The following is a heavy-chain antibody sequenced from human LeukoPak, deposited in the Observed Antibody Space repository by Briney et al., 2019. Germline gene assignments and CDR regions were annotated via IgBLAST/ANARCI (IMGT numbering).Heavy chain of an antibody. V-gene: IGHV3-30*18. CDR2: ISYDGSNK. CDR3: AKANCSGGSCYTDY. J-gene: IGHJ4*02. D-gene: IGHD2-15*01. CDR1: GFTFSSYG. Sequence: GGSLRLSCAASGFTFSSYGMHWVRQAPGKGLEWVAVISYDGSNKYYADSVKGRFTISRDNSKNTLYLQMNSLRAEDTAVYYCAKANCSGGSCYTDYWGQGTLVTVSS.